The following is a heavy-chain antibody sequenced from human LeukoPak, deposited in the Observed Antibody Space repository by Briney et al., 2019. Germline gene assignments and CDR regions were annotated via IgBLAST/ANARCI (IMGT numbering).Heavy chain of an antibody. V-gene: IGHV3-48*03. CDR1: GFTFSSYE. J-gene: IGHJ4*02. D-gene: IGHD2-15*01. CDR3: AVPGGMDY. Sequence: PGGSLRLSCSASGFTFSSYEMNWVRQAPGKGLEWLSYISSSGGTKYYADSVKGRFTISRDNAKNSLYLQMNSLRAEDTAIYYCAVPGGMDYWGQGTLVTVSS. CDR2: ISSSGGTK.